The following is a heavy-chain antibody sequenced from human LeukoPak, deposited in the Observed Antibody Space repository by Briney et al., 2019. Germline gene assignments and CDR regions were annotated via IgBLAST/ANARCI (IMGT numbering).Heavy chain of an antibody. J-gene: IGHJ6*02. V-gene: IGHV3-30*03. CDR3: ARDTHYDFWSGYGSYGMDV. D-gene: IGHD3-3*01. Sequence: GSLRLSCAASGFTFSSSHMNWVRQAPGKGLEWVAVISYDGSNKYYADSVKGRFTISRDNSKNTLYLQMNSLRAEDTAVDYCARDTHYDFWSGYGSYGMDVWGQGTTVTVSS. CDR2: ISYDGSNK. CDR1: GFTFSSSH.